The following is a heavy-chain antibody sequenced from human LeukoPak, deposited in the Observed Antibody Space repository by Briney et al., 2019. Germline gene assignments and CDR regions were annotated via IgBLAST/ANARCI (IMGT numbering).Heavy chain of an antibody. D-gene: IGHD3-10*01. V-gene: IGHV4-59*01. CDR2: IYYSGST. CDR3: ARKRGVIPHYFDY. Sequence: SETLSLTCTVSGGSITGYYWSWIRQPPGKGLEWIGYIYYSGSTNYNPSLKSRVTISVDTSENQFSLKLSSVTAADTAVYYCARKRGVIPHYFDYWGQGTLVTVSS. J-gene: IGHJ4*02. CDR1: GGSITGYY.